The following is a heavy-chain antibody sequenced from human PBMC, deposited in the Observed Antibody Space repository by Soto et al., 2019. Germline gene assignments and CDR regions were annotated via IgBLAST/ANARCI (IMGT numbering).Heavy chain of an antibody. CDR1: GFTFSSYS. V-gene: IGHV3-21*01. CDR2: ISSSSSYI. Sequence: EVQLVESGGGLVKPGGSLRLSCAASGFTFSSYSMNWVRQAPGKGLEWVSSISSSSSYIYYADSVKGRFTISRDNAKNPLYLQMNSLRAEDTAVYYCARETHIVVVIASFCFDLWGRGTLVTVSS. CDR3: ARETHIVVVIASFCFDL. J-gene: IGHJ2*01. D-gene: IGHD2-21*01.